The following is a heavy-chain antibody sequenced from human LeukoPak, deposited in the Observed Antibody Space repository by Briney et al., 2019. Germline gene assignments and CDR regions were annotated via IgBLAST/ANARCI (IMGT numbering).Heavy chain of an antibody. CDR3: ARGGVDYDFWSGTGPYAFDF. CDR2: INTNTGKP. D-gene: IGHD3-3*01. V-gene: IGHV7-4-1*02. CDR1: GYTFTSYA. Sequence: ASVKVSCKASGYTFTSYAMNWVRQAPGQGLEWMGWINTNTGKPTYAQGFTGRFVFSFDTSVSTAYLQISSLKAEDTAMYYCARGGVDYDFWSGTGPYAFDFWGQGTRVTVSS. J-gene: IGHJ3*01.